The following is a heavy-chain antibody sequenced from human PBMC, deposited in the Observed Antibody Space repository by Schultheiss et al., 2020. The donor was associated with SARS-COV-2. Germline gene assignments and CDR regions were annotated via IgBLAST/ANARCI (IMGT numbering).Heavy chain of an antibody. J-gene: IGHJ4*02. V-gene: IGHV3-23*01. CDR1: GFTFSSYA. D-gene: IGHD4-11*01. CDR3: ASRVYDYSNYMEDY. Sequence: GGSLRLSCAASGFTFSSYAMSWVRQAPGKGLEWVSAISGSGGSTYYADSVKGRFTISRDNSKNTLYLQMNSLRAEDTAVYYCASRVYDYSNYMEDYWGQGTLVTVSS. CDR2: ISGSGGST.